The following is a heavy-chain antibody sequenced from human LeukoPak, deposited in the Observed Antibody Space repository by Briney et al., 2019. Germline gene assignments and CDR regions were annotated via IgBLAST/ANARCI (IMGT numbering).Heavy chain of an antibody. CDR1: GGSISSGGYY. Sequence: SETLSLTCTVSGGSISSGGYYWSWIRQPPGKGLEWIGYIYHSGSTYYNPSLKSRVTISVDRSKNQFSLKLSSVTAADTAVYYCARDPANYDFAPSYWGQGTLVTVSS. CDR2: IYHSGST. D-gene: IGHD3-3*01. V-gene: IGHV4-30-2*01. J-gene: IGHJ4*02. CDR3: ARDPANYDFAPSY.